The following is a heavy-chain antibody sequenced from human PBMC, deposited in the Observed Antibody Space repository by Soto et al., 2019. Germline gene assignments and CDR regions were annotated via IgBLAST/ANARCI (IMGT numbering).Heavy chain of an antibody. CDR3: GRSPGLIPTVMED. CDR1: GYFFSRHW. J-gene: IGHJ4*02. CDR2: IYPGDSDT. D-gene: IGHD4-17*01. Sequence: PGESLKISCKGSGYFFSRHWIGWVRQMPGKGLEWIGFIYPGDSDTKYSPSFQGQVTISADKSTNTAYLQWSTLKASDIAMYYCGRSPGLIPTVMEDWGQGTLVTVSS. V-gene: IGHV5-51*01.